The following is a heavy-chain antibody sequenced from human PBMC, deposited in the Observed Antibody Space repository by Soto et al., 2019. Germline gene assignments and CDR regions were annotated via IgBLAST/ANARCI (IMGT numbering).Heavy chain of an antibody. CDR3: AKGVDSSGHNGMGD. D-gene: IGHD3-22*01. CDR1: GFTFDDYA. J-gene: IGHJ4*02. Sequence: EVQLVESGGGLVQPGRSLRLSCVASGFTFDDYAMHWVRQAPGKGLEWVSGITWNSGSVGYADSVKGRLTISRDNAKNSLYLQMNSMRAEDTAFYYCAKGVDSSGHNGMGDWGQGTLVTVSS. CDR2: ITWNSGSV. V-gene: IGHV3-9*01.